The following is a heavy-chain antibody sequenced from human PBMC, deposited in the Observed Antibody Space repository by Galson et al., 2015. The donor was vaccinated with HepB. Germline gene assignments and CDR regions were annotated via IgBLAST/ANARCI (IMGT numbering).Heavy chain of an antibody. CDR1: GGSISSGGYY. V-gene: IGHV4-31*03. D-gene: IGHD2-2*01. Sequence: LSLTCTVSGGSISSGGYYWSWIRQHPGKGLEWIGYIYYSGSTYYNPSLKSRVTISVDTSKNQFSLKLSSVTAADTAVYYCARDSCLSSTSCSGGWFDPWGQGTLVTVSS. CDR2: IYYSGST. CDR3: ARDSCLSSTSCSGGWFDP. J-gene: IGHJ5*02.